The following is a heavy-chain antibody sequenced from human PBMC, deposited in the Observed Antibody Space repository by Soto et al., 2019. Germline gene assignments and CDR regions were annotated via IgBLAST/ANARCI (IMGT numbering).Heavy chain of an antibody. J-gene: IGHJ6*02. D-gene: IGHD2-2*01. CDR1: GGSFSGYY. CDR3: GALCSSTWCYGMDV. CDR2: INHSGST. V-gene: IGHV4-34*01. Sequence: PSETLSLTCAVYGGSFSGYYWSWIRQPPGKGLEWIEEINHSGSTNYNPSLKSRVTISVDTSKNQFSLKLSSVTAADTAVYYCGALCSSTWCYGMDVWGQGTTVTVSS.